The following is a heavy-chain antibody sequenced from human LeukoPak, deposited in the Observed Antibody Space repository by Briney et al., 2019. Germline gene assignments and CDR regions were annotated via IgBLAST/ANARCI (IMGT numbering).Heavy chain of an antibody. CDR2: IKQDGSEK. J-gene: IGHJ5*02. V-gene: IGHV3-7*01. D-gene: IGHD1-26*01. CDR3: ARDPLTGSYGVNWLDP. Sequence: PGGSLRLSCAASGFTFSSYWMSWVRQAPGKGLEWVANIKQDGSEKYYVDSVKGRFTISRDNAKNTVYLQMNSLRVEDTAIYYCARDPLTGSYGVNWLDPWGQGTLVTVSS. CDR1: GFTFSSYW.